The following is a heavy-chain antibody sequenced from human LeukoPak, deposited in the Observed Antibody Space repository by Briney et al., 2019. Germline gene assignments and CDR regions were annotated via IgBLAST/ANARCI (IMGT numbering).Heavy chain of an antibody. D-gene: IGHD3-10*01. CDR3: AKGAMVRVPYYFDY. V-gene: IGHV1-69*04. CDR2: IIPILGIA. J-gene: IGHJ4*02. CDR1: GGTFSSYA. Sequence: ASVKVSCKASGGTFSSYAISWVRQAPGQGLEWMGRIIPILGIANYAQKFQGRVTITADKSTSTAYMELSSLRAEDTAVYYCAKGAMVRVPYYFDYWGQGTLVTVSS.